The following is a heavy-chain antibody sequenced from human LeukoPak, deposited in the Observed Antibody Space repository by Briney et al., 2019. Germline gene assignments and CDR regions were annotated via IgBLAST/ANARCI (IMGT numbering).Heavy chain of an antibody. CDR1: GFTFSSYS. CDR3: ARSLIQLSPPAYYYYYMDV. V-gene: IGHV3-21*01. Sequence: GGSLRLSCAASGFTFSSYSMNWVRQAPGKGLEWVSSISNSSSYIYYADSVKGRFTISRDNAKNSLYLQMNSLRAEDTAVYYCARSLIQLSPPAYYYYYMDVWGKGTTVTVSS. CDR2: ISNSSSYI. J-gene: IGHJ6*03. D-gene: IGHD5-18*01.